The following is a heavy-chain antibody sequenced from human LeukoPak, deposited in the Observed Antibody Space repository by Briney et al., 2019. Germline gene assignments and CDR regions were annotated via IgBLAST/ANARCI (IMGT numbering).Heavy chain of an antibody. V-gene: IGHV4-61*05. Sequence: SETLSLTCTVSGGSISSSSYYWGWIRQPPGKGLEWIGYIYYSGSTNYNPSLKSRVTISVDKSKNQFSLKLSSVTAADTAVYYCARAKGYFDYWGQGTLVTVSS. CDR1: GGSISSSSYY. CDR2: IYYSGST. J-gene: IGHJ4*02. CDR3: ARAKGYFDY.